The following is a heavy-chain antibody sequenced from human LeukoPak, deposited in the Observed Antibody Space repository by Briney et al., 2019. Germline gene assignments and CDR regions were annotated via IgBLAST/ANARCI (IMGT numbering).Heavy chain of an antibody. CDR2: ITSGTST. J-gene: IGHJ4*02. V-gene: IGHV3-23*01. Sequence: GGTLRLSCVASGFTFSSHGMNWVRQAPGKGLEWVSGITSGTSTYYADSVKGRFTISRDNSKNTLYLQMNSLRAEDTAVYYCAKVYKWFGELLFYFDYWGQGTLVTVSS. D-gene: IGHD3-10*01. CDR1: GFTFSSHG. CDR3: AKVYKWFGELLFYFDY.